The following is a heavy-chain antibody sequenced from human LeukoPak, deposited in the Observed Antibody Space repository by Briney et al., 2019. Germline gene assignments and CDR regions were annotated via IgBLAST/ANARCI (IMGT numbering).Heavy chain of an antibody. J-gene: IGHJ5*02. CDR2: IYYSGST. V-gene: IGHV4-39*07. CDR3: ARVKYRSSWYEGDWFDP. CDR1: GGSISSSSYY. Sequence: SETLSLTCTVSGGSISSSSYYWGWIRQPPGKGLEWIGSIYYSGSTYYNPSLKSRVTISVDTSKNLFSLKLSSVTAADTAVSYCARVKYRSSWYEGDWFDPWGQRTLVAASS. D-gene: IGHD6-13*01.